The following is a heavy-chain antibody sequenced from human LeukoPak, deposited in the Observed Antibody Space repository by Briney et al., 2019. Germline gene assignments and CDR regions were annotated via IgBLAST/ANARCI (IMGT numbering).Heavy chain of an antibody. CDR3: ARDRRPGYYYDSSGYYHDAFDI. CDR2: ITWNSDTI. V-gene: IGHV3-9*01. D-gene: IGHD3-22*01. CDR1: EFAFERYV. J-gene: IGHJ3*02. Sequence: RSRAYSEFAFERYVMKGGRQPSGTDLERVTGITWNSDTIAYADSVKGRFTISRDNAKNSLYLQMNRLRSDDTAVYYCARDRRPGYYYDSSGYYHDAFDIWGQGTMVTVSS.